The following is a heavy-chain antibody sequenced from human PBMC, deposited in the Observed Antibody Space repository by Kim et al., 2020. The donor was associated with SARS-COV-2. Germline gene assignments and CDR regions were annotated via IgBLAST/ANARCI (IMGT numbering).Heavy chain of an antibody. CDR3: VKDRDTFMSPLYFDF. V-gene: IGHV3-23*01. CDR2: ISNSGSLI. D-gene: IGHD5-18*01. Sequence: GGSLRLSCAGSGFDFSDYALSWVRQIPGNGLELVSAISNSGSLIYYADSVKGRFIISRDNSKNTVYLQMNGLRAEDTAIYYCVKDRDTFMSPLYFDFWGQGTMVTVSS. CDR1: GFDFSDYA. J-gene: IGHJ4*02.